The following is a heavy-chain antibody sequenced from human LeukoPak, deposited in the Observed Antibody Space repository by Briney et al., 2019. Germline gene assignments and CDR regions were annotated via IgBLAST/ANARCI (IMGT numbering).Heavy chain of an antibody. CDR1: GFSFDDYG. D-gene: IGHD5-18*01. CDR3: ARDGGGYSYGCDY. V-gene: IGHV3-20*04. CDR2: INWNGGSR. Sequence: GGSLRLSCAASGFSFDDYGMSWVRQAPGKGLEWVSGINWNGGSRGYADSVKGRFTISRDKDKNSLYLQMNSLRAEDTAVYYCARDGGGYSYGCDYWGQGTLVTVSS. J-gene: IGHJ4*02.